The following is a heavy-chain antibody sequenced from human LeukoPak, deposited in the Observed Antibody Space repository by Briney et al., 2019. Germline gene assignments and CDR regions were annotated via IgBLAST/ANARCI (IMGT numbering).Heavy chain of an antibody. CDR1: GFTFSSYA. Sequence: GGSLRLSCAASGFTFSSYAMSWVRQAPGKGLEWVSAISGSGGSTYYADSVKGRFTISRDNSKNTLYLQMNSLRAEDTAVYYCAKRFDVLLWFGELDPYYMDVWGKGTTVTVSS. V-gene: IGHV3-23*01. CDR3: AKRFDVLLWFGELDPYYMDV. D-gene: IGHD3-10*01. CDR2: ISGSGGST. J-gene: IGHJ6*03.